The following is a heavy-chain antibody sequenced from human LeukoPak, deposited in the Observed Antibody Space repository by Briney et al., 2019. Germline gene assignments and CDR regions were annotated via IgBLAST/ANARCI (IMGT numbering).Heavy chain of an antibody. CDR1: GGSISSGGYY. J-gene: IGHJ4*02. Sequence: PSQTLSLTCTVSGGSISSGGYYWSWIRQHPGKGLEWIGYIYYSGSTYYNPSLKSRVTISVDTSKNQFSLKLSSVTAADTAVYYCARMGNGYSYDQFDYWGQGTLVTVSS. D-gene: IGHD5-18*01. CDR3: ARMGNGYSYDQFDY. CDR2: IYYSGST. V-gene: IGHV4-31*03.